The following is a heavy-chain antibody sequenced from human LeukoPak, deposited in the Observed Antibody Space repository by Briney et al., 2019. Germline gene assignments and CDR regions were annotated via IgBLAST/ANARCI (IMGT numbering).Heavy chain of an antibody. Sequence: ASVKVSCKASGYTFTNFGISWVRQAPGQGLEWMGCISAYNGYTNYAQNFQGRVTMTTDTSTSTAYMELRSLSSDDTAVYYCARGHYSYYYMDVWGKGATVTVS. V-gene: IGHV1-18*01. CDR1: GYTFTNFG. CDR2: ISAYNGYT. CDR3: ARGHYSYYYMDV. J-gene: IGHJ6*03.